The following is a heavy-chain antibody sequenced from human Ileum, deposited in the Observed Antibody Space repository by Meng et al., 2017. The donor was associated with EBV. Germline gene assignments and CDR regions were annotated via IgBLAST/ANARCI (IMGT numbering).Heavy chain of an antibody. Sequence: QVQLQTGGAGLLKPSETLSPTCAVYGGFFSGYYWSWIRQSPGKGLEWIGEINHSGSTNYNPSLKSRVTISVDTSKNQFSLKLTSVTAADTAVYYCAREARSSGYHPGIGPWGQGTLVTVSS. D-gene: IGHD3-22*01. V-gene: IGHV4-34*02. CDR3: AREARSSGYHPGIGP. CDR2: INHSGST. CDR1: GGFFSGYY. J-gene: IGHJ5*02.